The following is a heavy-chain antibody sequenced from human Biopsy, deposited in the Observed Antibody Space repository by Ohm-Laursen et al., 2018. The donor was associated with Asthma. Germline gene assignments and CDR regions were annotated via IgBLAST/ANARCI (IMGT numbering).Heavy chain of an antibody. D-gene: IGHD6-19*01. CDR3: AREMRAGRGNAFDI. J-gene: IGHJ3*02. CDR2: IIPIFGTA. CDR1: GGTFSSYA. Sequence: SVKVSCKASGGTFSSYAISWVRQAPGQGLEWMGGIIPIFGTANYAQKFQGRVTITADESTSTAYMELSSLRSEDTAVYYCAREMRAGRGNAFDIWGQGTMVTVSS. V-gene: IGHV1-69*13.